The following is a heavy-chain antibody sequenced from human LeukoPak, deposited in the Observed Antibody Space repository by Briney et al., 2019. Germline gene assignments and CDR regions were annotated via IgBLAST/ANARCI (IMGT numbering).Heavy chain of an antibody. CDR2: ISSSNSYI. V-gene: IGHV3-21*01. Sequence: GGSLRLSCAASGFTFSSYSMNWVRQAPGKGLEWVSSISSSNSYIYYADSVKGRFTISRDNAKNSLYLQMNSLRAEDTAVYYCARDGYSSSWYGYYYYYMDVWGKGTTVTVSS. CDR3: ARDGYSSSWYGYYYYYMDV. D-gene: IGHD6-13*01. CDR1: GFTFSSYS. J-gene: IGHJ6*03.